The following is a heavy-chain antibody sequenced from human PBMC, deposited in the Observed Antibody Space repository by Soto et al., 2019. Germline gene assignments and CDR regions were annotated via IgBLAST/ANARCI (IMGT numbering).Heavy chain of an antibody. D-gene: IGHD2-21*02. CDR1: GGSISSSTYY. J-gene: IGHJ3*02. Sequence: SETLSLTCTVSGGSISSSTYYWAWIRQPPGKGLHWIGSISNSGGTYFNPSLKSRVTISVDTSKNQFSLNLNSLTASDTAVYYCSRLIPYCGGNCYSVGAFDIWGQGTMVTVS. CDR2: ISNSGGT. V-gene: IGHV4-39*01. CDR3: SRLIPYCGGNCYSVGAFDI.